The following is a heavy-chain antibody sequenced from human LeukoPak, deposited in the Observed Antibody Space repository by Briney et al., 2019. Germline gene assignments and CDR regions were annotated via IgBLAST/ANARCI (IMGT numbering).Heavy chain of an antibody. V-gene: IGHV3-53*01. CDR3: ASDGRGSYYVGIDY. CDR1: GFTFSSYW. Sequence: GGSLRLSCAASGFTFSSYWMSWVRQAPGKGLEWVSVIYSGGSTNYADSVKGRFTISRDNSKNTLYLQMNSLRAEDTAVYYCASDGRGSYYVGIDYWGQGTLVTVSS. J-gene: IGHJ4*02. D-gene: IGHD1-26*01. CDR2: IYSGGST.